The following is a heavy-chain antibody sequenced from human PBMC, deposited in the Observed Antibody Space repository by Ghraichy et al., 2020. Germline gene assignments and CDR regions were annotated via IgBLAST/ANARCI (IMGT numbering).Heavy chain of an antibody. J-gene: IGHJ3*02. Sequence: GGSLRLSCAASGFTFSDYYMSWIRQAPGKGLEWVSYISSSDSTIYYADSVKGRFTISRDNAKNSLYLQMNSLRAEDTAVYYCARVSPIAVAGTDAFDIWGQGTMVTVSS. CDR2: ISSSDSTI. V-gene: IGHV3-11*04. CDR3: ARVSPIAVAGTDAFDI. CDR1: GFTFSDYY. D-gene: IGHD6-19*01.